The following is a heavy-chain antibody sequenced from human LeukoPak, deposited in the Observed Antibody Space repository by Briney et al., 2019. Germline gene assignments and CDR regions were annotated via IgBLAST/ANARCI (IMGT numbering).Heavy chain of an antibody. CDR1: GGSISDYY. J-gene: IGHJ3*02. CDR3: ARDGGIVTSAAPAAFDI. CDR2: VYISGST. D-gene: IGHD2-2*01. V-gene: IGHV4-4*07. Sequence: SETLSLTCTVSGGSISDYYWSWIRQPARKGLERIGRVYISGSTNSNPSLKSRLTVSVDTSKNQFSLRLSSVTAADTAVYYCARDGGIVTSAAPAAFDIWDQGTMVTVSS.